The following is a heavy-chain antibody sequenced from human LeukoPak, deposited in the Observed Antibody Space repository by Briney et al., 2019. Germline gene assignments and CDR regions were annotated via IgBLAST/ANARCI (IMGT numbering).Heavy chain of an antibody. CDR2: IYYSGST. CDR3: ASPPYCSGGSCSDY. J-gene: IGHJ4*02. D-gene: IGHD2-15*01. V-gene: IGHV4-59*08. Sequence: PSETLSLTCTVSGGSISSYYWSWIRQPPGKGLAWIGYIYYSGSTNYNPSLKSRVTISVDTSKNQFSLKLSSGTAADTAVYYCASPPYCSGGSCSDYWGQGTLVTVSS. CDR1: GGSISSYY.